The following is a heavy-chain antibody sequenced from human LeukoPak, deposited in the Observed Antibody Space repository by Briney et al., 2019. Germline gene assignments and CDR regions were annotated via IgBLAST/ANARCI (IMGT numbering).Heavy chain of an antibody. V-gene: IGHV3-30*03. CDR1: GFTFSRNS. CDR3: ARDRAWNYFDY. CDR2: ISNDGSRK. Sequence: GGSLRLSCVASGFTFSRNSMNWVRQAPGKGLEWVAIISNDGSRKYYAHSVEGRFTISRDNSKNTLYLQMDSLRAEDTAVYYCARDRAWNYFDYWGQGTLVTVSS. D-gene: IGHD3-3*01. J-gene: IGHJ4*02.